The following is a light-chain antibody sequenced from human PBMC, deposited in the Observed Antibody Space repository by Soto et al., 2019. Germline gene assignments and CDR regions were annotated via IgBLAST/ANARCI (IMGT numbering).Light chain of an antibody. J-gene: IGLJ1*01. V-gene: IGLV1-40*01. Sequence: QSVLTQPPSVSGAPGQRGTISCTGSSSNIGAGYNVHWYKQIPGAAPKLLIYGDTSRPSGVPDRFSGSKSGSSASLTITGLQAEDEADYYCQSYDSRLTGSVFGTGTKLTVL. CDR3: QSYDSRLTGSV. CDR2: GDT. CDR1: SSNIGAGYN.